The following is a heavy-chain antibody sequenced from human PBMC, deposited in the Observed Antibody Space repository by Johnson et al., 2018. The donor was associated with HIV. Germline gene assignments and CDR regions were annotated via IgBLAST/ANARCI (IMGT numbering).Heavy chain of an antibody. CDR3: ATSTASDAFDI. J-gene: IGHJ3*02. Sequence: QVQLVESGGGVVQPGRSLRLSCAASGFTFSSYGMHWVRQAPGKGLEWVAVVSYDGSERYYADSVKGRFTISRDSSKNTLYLQMNSLRAEDTAVYYCATSTASDAFDIWGQGTMVTVSS. CDR2: VSYDGSER. CDR1: GFTFSSYG. D-gene: IGHD1-1*01. V-gene: IGHV3-30*19.